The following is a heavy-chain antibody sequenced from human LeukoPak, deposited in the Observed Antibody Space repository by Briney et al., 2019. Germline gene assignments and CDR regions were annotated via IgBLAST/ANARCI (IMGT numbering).Heavy chain of an antibody. CDR1: GDSVSSNSAA. CDR3: AREKFVFIAAAGAFDY. Sequence: SQTLSLTCAISGDSVSSNSAAWNWIRQSPSRGLEWLGRTYYRSKWYNDYAVSVKSRITINSDTSKNQFSLQPNSVTPEDTAVYYCAREKFVFIAAAGAFDYWGQGTLVTVSS. V-gene: IGHV6-1*01. CDR2: TYYRSKWYN. D-gene: IGHD6-13*01. J-gene: IGHJ4*02.